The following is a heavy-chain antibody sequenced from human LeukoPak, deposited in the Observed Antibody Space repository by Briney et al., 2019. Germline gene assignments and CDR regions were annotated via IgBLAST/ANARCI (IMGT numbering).Heavy chain of an antibody. CDR2: IYTSGST. D-gene: IGHD6-19*01. J-gene: IGHJ3*02. CDR1: GGSISSYY. CDR3: AREQASYSSGWYVPAFDI. V-gene: IGHV4-59*01. Sequence: SETLSLTCTVSGGSISSYYWSWIRQPPGKGLEWIGYIYTSGSTNYNPSLKSRVTISVDTSKNQFSLKLSSVTAADTAVYYCAREQASYSSGWYVPAFDIWGQGTMVTVSS.